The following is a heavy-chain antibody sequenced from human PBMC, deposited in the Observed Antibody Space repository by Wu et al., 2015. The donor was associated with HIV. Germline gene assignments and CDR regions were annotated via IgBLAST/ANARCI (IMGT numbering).Heavy chain of an antibody. J-gene: IGHJ3*02. D-gene: IGHD2-2*01. CDR2: INPNSGGT. CDR1: GGTFTNNV. Sequence: QVRLEQSGGEVKQPGSSVKVSCRASGGTFTNNVVSWVRQAPGQGLEWMGWINPNSGGTNYAQKFQGRVTMTRDTSISTAYMELSRLRSDDTAVYYCARFGGGIVVVPAAIDAFDIWGQGTMVTVSS. V-gene: IGHV1-2*02. CDR3: ARFGGGIVVVPAAIDAFDI.